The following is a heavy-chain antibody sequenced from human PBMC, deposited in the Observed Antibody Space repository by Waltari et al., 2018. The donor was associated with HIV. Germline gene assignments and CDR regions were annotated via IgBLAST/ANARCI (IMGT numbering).Heavy chain of an antibody. D-gene: IGHD3-10*01. J-gene: IGHJ4*02. V-gene: IGHV4-31*03. Sequence: QVKLQESGPGLVKPSETLSLTCSVSGGTIRTAGYFWSWVRQSPERALEWIGYIYYSGSTYYNPSLKSRLTISSDSSNNHFSLKPNSVTAADTAVYYCARGPVRGAIDFWGQGAQVIVSS. CDR3: ARGPVRGAIDF. CDR2: IYYSGST. CDR1: GGTIRTAGYF.